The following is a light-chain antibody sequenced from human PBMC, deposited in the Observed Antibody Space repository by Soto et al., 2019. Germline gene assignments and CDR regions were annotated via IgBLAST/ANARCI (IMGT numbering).Light chain of an antibody. V-gene: IGKV3-15*01. CDR2: RAS. Sequence: IVLTQSPGTLSLSPGERATLSCRAGQSVSSNYLAWYQQKPGQAPRLLIYRASSRATGISGSFSGSGSGTEFTLTITSLQSEDFAVYYCQQYNEWPITFGQGTLLEI. J-gene: IGKJ5*01. CDR3: QQYNEWPIT. CDR1: QSVSSN.